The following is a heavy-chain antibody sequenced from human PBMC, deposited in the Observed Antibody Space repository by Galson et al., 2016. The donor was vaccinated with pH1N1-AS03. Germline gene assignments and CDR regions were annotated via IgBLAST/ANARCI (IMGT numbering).Heavy chain of an antibody. CDR2: IYLGASDP. Sequence: QSGAEVKKPGESLKISCKTSGYIFTSYWVAWVRHMPGKGLEWMGIIYLGASDPRSSPSSQGQVTIPADRSINTAYLQWSSLMASDTAIYYCARQVRDGYNDYFDYWGQGILVTVSS. CDR1: GYIFTSYW. J-gene: IGHJ4*02. CDR3: ARQVRDGYNDYFDY. V-gene: IGHV5-51*01. D-gene: IGHD5-24*01.